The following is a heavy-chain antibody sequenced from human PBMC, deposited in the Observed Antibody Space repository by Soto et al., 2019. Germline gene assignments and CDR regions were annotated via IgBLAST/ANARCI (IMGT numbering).Heavy chain of an antibody. CDR2: ISAAGDP. J-gene: IGHJ6*02. CDR3: ARTDRDFYGLDV. V-gene: IGHV3-13*05. Sequence: EVQLVESGGGLVQPGGSLRLSCEASGFTFRNYDMHWVRQGTGKGLEWVSGISAAGDPDYADSVEGRFTISRENAQNSFFLQVNSPRVGDTAVYYCARTDRDFYGLDVWGHGTTVIVSS. CDR1: GFTFRNYD.